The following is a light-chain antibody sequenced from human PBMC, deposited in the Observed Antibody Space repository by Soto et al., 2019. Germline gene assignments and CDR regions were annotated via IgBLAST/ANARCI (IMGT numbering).Light chain of an antibody. V-gene: IGKV1-39*01. CDR2: AAS. J-gene: IGKJ4*01. CDR1: QSITNF. Sequence: DIQMTQSPSSLSASVGDKLTITCRANQSITNFLNWYQKKPGEVPKLLIYAASRLESGVPSRFSGSGSGTDFALTINSLQTEDFATYYCQQSYTTPRLSFGGGTRVEFK. CDR3: QQSYTTPRLS.